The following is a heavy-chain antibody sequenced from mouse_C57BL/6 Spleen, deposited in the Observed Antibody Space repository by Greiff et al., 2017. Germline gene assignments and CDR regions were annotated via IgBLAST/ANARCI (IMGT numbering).Heavy chain of an antibody. CDR1: GYTFTSYW. CDR2: INPSNGGT. D-gene: IGHD2-14*01. V-gene: IGHV1-53*01. CDR3: ARWEEPIGAMDY. Sequence: VQLQQSGTELVKPGASVKLSCKASGYTFTSYWMHWVKQRPGQGLEWIGNINPSNGGTNYNEKFKSKATLTVDKSSSTAYMQLSSLTSEDSAVYYCARWEEPIGAMDYWGQGTSVTVSS. J-gene: IGHJ4*01.